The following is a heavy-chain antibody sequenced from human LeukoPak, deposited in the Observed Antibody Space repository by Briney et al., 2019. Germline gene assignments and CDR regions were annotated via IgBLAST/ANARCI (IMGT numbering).Heavy chain of an antibody. D-gene: IGHD1-7*01. CDR2: IHYLGST. CDR1: GDSMSHYY. Sequence: SETLSLTCSVSGDSMSHYYWSWIRQPPGKGLEWVGYIHYLGSTKYNPSLKSRLTISVDTSKSHFSLRLTSVTAADTAIYYCARTGTTFFDYWGQGSLVTVSS. CDR3: ARTGTTFFDY. V-gene: IGHV4-59*01. J-gene: IGHJ4*02.